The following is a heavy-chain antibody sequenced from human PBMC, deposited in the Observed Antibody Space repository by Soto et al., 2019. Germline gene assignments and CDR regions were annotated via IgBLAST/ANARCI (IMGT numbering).Heavy chain of an antibody. CDR3: ARHGITGSYYDAFDI. Sequence: PSDSLSPTSTISGITIRTSPCHWSWIRHPAEKGLEWIASIKYSGTTFYNPSLKSRVTLSVDTSKNQFALKLSSVTAAETAVYYCARHGITGSYYDAFDIWGQGT. V-gene: IGHV4-39*01. CDR1: GITIRTSPCH. D-gene: IGHD1-26*01. CDR2: IKYSGTT. J-gene: IGHJ3*02.